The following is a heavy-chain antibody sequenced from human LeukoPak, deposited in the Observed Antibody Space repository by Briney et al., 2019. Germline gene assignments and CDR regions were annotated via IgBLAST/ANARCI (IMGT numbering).Heavy chain of an antibody. CDR3: ARSSTELVPASPFDY. J-gene: IGHJ4*02. CDR1: GYTFTSYY. Sequence: ASVKVSCKASGYTFTSYYMHWVRQAPGQGLEWMGIINPSGGSTSYAQKFQGRVTMTRDTSTSTVYMELSSLRSEDTAVYYCARSSTELVPASPFDYWGQGTLVTVPS. CDR2: INPSGGST. V-gene: IGHV1-46*01. D-gene: IGHD2-2*01.